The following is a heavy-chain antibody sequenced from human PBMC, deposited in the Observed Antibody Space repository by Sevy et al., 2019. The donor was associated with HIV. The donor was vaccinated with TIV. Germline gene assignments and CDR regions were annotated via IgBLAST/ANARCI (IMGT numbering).Heavy chain of an antibody. CDR2: ISSSSSTI. CDR1: GFTFSSYS. V-gene: IGHV3-48*02. CDR3: AGVRDYFDY. Sequence: GGSLRLSCAASGFTFSSYSMNWVRQAPGKGLEWVSYISSSSSTIYYADSVKGRFTISRDNAKNSLYLQMNSLGDEDTAVYYCAGVRDYFDYWGQGTLVTVSS. J-gene: IGHJ4*02.